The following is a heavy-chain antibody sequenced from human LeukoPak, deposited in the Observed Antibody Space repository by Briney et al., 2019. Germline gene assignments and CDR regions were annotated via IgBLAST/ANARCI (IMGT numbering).Heavy chain of an antibody. D-gene: IGHD5-12*01. J-gene: IGHJ3*02. Sequence: SETLSLTCTVSGGSINSYSWSWIWQPPGKALEWIGHIYYTVSTKYSPSLKSRVTISVDTSKNQFSLKLTSVTAADTAVYYCARHYSGYDASGLDIWGQGTMVTVSS. CDR2: IYYTVST. V-gene: IGHV4-59*08. CDR3: ARHYSGYDASGLDI. CDR1: GGSINSYS.